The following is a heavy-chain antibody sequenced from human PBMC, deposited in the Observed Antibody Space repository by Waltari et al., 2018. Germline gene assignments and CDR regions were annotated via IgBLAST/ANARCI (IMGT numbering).Heavy chain of an antibody. CDR2: IWYDGSNK. Sequence: QVQLVESGGGVVQPGRSLRLSCAASGFTFSSYGMHWVRQAPGKGLEWVAVIWYDGSNKYYADSVKGRFTISRDNSKNTLYLQMNSLRAEDTAVYYCARENLPGIAAAGPGYWGQGTLVTVSS. CDR1: GFTFSSYG. D-gene: IGHD6-13*01. J-gene: IGHJ4*02. CDR3: ARENLPGIAAAGPGY. V-gene: IGHV3-33*01.